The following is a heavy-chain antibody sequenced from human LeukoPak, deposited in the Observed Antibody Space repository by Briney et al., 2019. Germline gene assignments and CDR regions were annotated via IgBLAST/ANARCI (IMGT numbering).Heavy chain of an antibody. CDR2: VSSSGDYI. J-gene: IGHJ4*02. Sequence: PGGSLRLSCAASGFTFSSYSMNWVRQAPGKGLEWVSSVSSSGDYIYYADSVKGRFTISRDNAKNSLYLQTNSLRAEDMAVYYCARGDIVVVPAAIPFDYWGQGTLVTVSS. V-gene: IGHV3-21*01. D-gene: IGHD2-2*01. CDR1: GFTFSSYS. CDR3: ARGDIVVVPAAIPFDY.